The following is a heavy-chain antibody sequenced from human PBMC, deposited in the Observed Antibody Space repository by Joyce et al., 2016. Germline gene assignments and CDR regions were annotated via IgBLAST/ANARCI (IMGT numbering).Heavy chain of an antibody. CDR1: GYSISSGYY. CDR3: AREEFDY. Sequence: QVQLQESGPGLVMPSETLSLTCAVSGYSISSGYYWGWIRQTPGKGLEWIGSIDHSGSTSYNPSLNGRVTISVDTSKNQFSLQLNSLTAADTAVYYCAREEFDYWGQGTLVTVSS. V-gene: IGHV4-38-2*02. J-gene: IGHJ4*02. CDR2: IDHSGST.